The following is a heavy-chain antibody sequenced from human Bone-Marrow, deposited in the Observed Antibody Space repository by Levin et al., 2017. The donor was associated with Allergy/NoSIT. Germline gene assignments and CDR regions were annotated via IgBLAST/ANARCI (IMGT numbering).Heavy chain of an antibody. V-gene: IGHV3-30*18. CDR3: AKDLMTTVTTLDY. CDR1: GFTFSSYG. J-gene: IGHJ4*02. CDR2: ISYDGSNK. Sequence: LSLTCAASGFTFSSYGMHWVRQAPGKGLEWVAVISYDGSNKYYADSVKGRFTISRDNSKNTLYLQMNSLRAEDTAVYYCAKDLMTTVTTLDYWGQGTLVTVSS. D-gene: IGHD4-17*01.